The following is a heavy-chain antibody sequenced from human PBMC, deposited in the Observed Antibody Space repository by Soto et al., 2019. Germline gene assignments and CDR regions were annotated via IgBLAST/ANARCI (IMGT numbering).Heavy chain of an antibody. J-gene: IGHJ6*02. CDR1: GFTFSSYA. CDR2: ISGSGGST. CDR3: ATRGYCISTGCLADYYGMDV. V-gene: IGHV3-23*01. D-gene: IGHD2-2*01. Sequence: EVQLLESGGGLVQPGGSLRLSCAASGFTFSSYAMSWVRQAPGKGLEWVSAISGSGGSTYYADSVKGRFTISRDNSKNTLYLQMNSLRAEDTAVYYCATRGYCISTGCLADYYGMDVWGQGTTVTVSS.